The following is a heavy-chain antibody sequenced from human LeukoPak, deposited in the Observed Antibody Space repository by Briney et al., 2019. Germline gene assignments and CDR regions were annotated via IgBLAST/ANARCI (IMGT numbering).Heavy chain of an antibody. V-gene: IGHV4-59*01. Sequence: SETLSLTCTVSGGSISSYYWSWIRQPPGKGLEWIGYIYYSGSTNYNPSLKSRVTISVDTSKNQFSLKLSSVTAADTAVYYCARIPRPALRFVGMDVWGQGTTVTVSS. CDR2: IYYSGST. D-gene: IGHD3-3*01. CDR3: ARIPRPALRFVGMDV. CDR1: GGSISSYY. J-gene: IGHJ6*02.